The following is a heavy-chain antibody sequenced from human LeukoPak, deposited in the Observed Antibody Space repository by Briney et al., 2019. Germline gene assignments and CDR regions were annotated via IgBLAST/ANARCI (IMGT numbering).Heavy chain of an antibody. CDR1: GYSISSGYY. CDR3: ARDHYVAGTFDY. CDR2: IYHSGRT. D-gene: IGHD1-7*01. V-gene: IGHV4-38-2*02. J-gene: IGHJ4*02. Sequence: SETLSLTCTVSGYSISSGYYWGWIRQPPGKGLEWIGSIYHSGRTFYNPSLKSRVTISVDTSKNQFSLKLTSVTAADTAVYYCARDHYVAGTFDYWGQGTLVTVSS.